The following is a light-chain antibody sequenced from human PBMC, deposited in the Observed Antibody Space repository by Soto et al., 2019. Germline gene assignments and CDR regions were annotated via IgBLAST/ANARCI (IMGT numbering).Light chain of an antibody. CDR1: QSVSSSY. V-gene: IGKV3-20*01. CDR2: GAS. Sequence: EIVLTQSPGTLSLCPGERATLSCRASQSVSSSYLAWYQQKPGQAPRLLIYGASSRATGIPDRFSGSGSGTDFTLTISRLEPKDFAVYYCQQFCSSPLFTFGPGTKVDVK. J-gene: IGKJ3*01. CDR3: QQFCSSPLFT.